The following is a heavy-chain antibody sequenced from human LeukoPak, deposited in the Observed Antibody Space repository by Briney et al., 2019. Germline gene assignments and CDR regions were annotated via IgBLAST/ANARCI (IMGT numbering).Heavy chain of an antibody. Sequence: KPGESLKISCKVSGYSFTSYWIGWVRQMPGKGLEWVGIIYPGDSDTRYSPSFQGQVTISADKSISTAYLQWSSLKASDTAMYYCARYSKARTSPWLFRSTDAFDIWGQGTMVTVSS. J-gene: IGHJ3*02. CDR2: IYPGDSDT. V-gene: IGHV5-51*01. CDR1: GYSFTSYW. D-gene: IGHD3-22*01. CDR3: ARYSKARTSPWLFRSTDAFDI.